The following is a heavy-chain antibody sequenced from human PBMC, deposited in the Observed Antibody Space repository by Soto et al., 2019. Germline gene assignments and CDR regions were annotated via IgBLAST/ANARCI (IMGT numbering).Heavy chain of an antibody. CDR3: AGSTYYYDSSGYRAPDY. CDR2: ISSGSSTI. D-gene: IGHD3-22*01. CDR1: GFTFSSYS. V-gene: IGHV3-48*02. J-gene: IGHJ4*02. Sequence: GSLRLSCAASGFTFSSYSMNWVRQAPGKGLEWVSYISSGSSTIYYADSVKGRFTISRDNAKNSLYLQMNSLRDEDTAVYYCAGSTYYYDSSGYRAPDYWGQGTLVTVSS.